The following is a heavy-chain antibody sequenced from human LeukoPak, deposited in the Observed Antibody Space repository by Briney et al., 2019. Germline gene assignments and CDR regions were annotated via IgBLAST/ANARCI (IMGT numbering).Heavy chain of an antibody. Sequence: GGSLRLSCAASGFTFSIYAISWVRQAPGKGLEWVSVLYSGGNTYYADSVKGRFTISRDNSKNTLYLQMNSLRADDTAVYYCASVGRGSIYGYADYWGQGTLVTVSS. V-gene: IGHV3-66*01. CDR3: ASVGRGSIYGYADY. CDR1: GFTFSIYA. CDR2: LYSGGNT. J-gene: IGHJ4*02. D-gene: IGHD5-18*01.